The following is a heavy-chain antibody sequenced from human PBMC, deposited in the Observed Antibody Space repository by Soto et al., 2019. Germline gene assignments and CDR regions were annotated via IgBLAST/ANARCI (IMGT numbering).Heavy chain of an antibody. Sequence: QVQLVQSGAEVKKPGSSVKVSCKASGGTFSSYAISWVRQAPGQGLEWMGGIIPIFGTANYAQKFQGRVNITADESTGTAYLGLGSLRSEGTAVDYCGRGEGVYAVTPKNGMDVWGQGTTVTVSS. V-gene: IGHV1-69*01. J-gene: IGHJ6*02. CDR1: GGTFSSYA. CDR3: GRGEGVYAVTPKNGMDV. D-gene: IGHD4-17*01. CDR2: IIPIFGTA.